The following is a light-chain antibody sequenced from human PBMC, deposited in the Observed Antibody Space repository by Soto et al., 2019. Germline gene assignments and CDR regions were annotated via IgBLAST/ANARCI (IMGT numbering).Light chain of an antibody. CDR3: QHHGTSTT. J-gene: IGKJ5*01. V-gene: IGKV3-15*01. CDR2: RAS. CDR1: QTIYSN. Sequence: MTQSPATLSVSTGERATLSCRASQTIYSNVAWYQQRPGQAPRLLIYRASARATGIPAGFSGSVSGTGFTLTIRRLEPEDFAVYYCQHHGTSTTFGQGTDWRL.